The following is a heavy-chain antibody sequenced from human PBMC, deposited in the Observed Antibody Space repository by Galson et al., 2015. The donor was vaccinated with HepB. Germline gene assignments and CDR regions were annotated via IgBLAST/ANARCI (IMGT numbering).Heavy chain of an antibody. V-gene: IGHV4-59*01. CDR2: IYYSGST. D-gene: IGHD1-26*01. CDR3: ARDLGRAGTNYYYYYGMDV. Sequence: SETLSLTCTVSGGSISSYYWSWIRQPPGKGLEWIGYIYYSGSTNYNPSLKSRVTISVDTSKNQFSLKLSSVTAADTAVYYCARDLGRAGTNYYYYYGMDVWGQGTTVTVSS. J-gene: IGHJ6*02. CDR1: GGSISSYY.